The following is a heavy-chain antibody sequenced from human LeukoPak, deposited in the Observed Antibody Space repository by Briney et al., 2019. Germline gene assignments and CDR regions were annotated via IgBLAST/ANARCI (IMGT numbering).Heavy chain of an antibody. J-gene: IGHJ6*03. CDR3: ARSAGSWYGAPDMDV. Sequence: VASVKVSCKASGYTFTGYYMHWVRQAPGQGLEWMGWINPNSGGTNYAQKFQGRVTMTRDTSTSTAYMELSRLRSDDTAVYYCARSAGSWYGAPDMDVWGKGTTVTVSS. CDR1: GYTFTGYY. CDR2: INPNSGGT. D-gene: IGHD6-13*01. V-gene: IGHV1-2*02.